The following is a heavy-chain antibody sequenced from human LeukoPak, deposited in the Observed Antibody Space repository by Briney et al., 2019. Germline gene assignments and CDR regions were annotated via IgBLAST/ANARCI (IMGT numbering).Heavy chain of an antibody. CDR3: AREMTTVTPAFDY. V-gene: IGHV3-21*01. Sequence: GGSLRLSCAASGFTYSRYVMHWVRQAPGKGLEWVSSISSSSSYIYYADSVKGRFTISRDNAKNSLYLQMNSLRAEDTAVYYCAREMTTVTPAFDYWGQGTLVTVSS. CDR1: GFTYSRYV. D-gene: IGHD4-11*01. J-gene: IGHJ4*02. CDR2: ISSSSSYI.